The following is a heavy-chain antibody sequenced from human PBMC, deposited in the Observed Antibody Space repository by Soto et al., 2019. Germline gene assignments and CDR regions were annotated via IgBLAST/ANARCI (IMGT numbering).Heavy chain of an antibody. D-gene: IGHD7-27*01. Sequence: GSLRLSCAASGFTFSSYSMNWVRQAPGKGLEWVSCISSSSSTIYYADSVKGRFTISRDNAKNTLFLQMNSLRAEDTAVYYCASSLLTPFDYWGQGTLVTVSS. CDR3: ASSLLTPFDY. J-gene: IGHJ4*02. V-gene: IGHV3-48*04. CDR1: GFTFSSYS. CDR2: ISSSSSTI.